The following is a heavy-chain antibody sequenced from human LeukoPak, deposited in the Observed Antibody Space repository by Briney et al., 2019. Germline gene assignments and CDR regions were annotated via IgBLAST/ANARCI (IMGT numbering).Heavy chain of an antibody. CDR2: ISAYNGNT. D-gene: IGHD2-2*02. CDR3: ARVCSTSCYKGGVFDY. J-gene: IGHJ4*02. Sequence: GASVRVSCKTSSYTFTSYDISWVRQAPGQGLEWKGWISAYNGNTNYAQNLQGRVTMTTDTSTSTAYMELRSLISDDTAVYYCARVCSTSCYKGGVFDYWGQGTLVTVSS. CDR1: SYTFTSYD. V-gene: IGHV1-18*01.